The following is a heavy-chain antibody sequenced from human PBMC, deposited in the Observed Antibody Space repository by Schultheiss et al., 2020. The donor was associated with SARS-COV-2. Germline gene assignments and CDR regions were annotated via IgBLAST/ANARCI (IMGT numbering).Heavy chain of an antibody. CDR2: ISWNSGSI. D-gene: IGHD3-16*01. V-gene: IGHV3-9*01. J-gene: IGHJ3*02. Sequence: GGSLRLSCAASGFTFSSYAMHWVRQAPGKGLEWVSGISWNSGSIGYADSVKGRFTISRDNAKNSLYLQMNSLRAEDTALYYCAKDSERGFDAFDIWGQGTMVTVSS. CDR1: GFTFSSYA. CDR3: AKDSERGFDAFDI.